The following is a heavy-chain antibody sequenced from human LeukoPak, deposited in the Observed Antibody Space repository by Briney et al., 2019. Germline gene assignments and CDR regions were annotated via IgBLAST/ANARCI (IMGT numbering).Heavy chain of an antibody. CDR3: ARDLSVTTSWFDP. CDR2: IWYDGSNK. V-gene: IGHV3-33*01. Sequence: GGSLRLSCAASGFTFSSYGMHWVRQAPGKGLEWVAVIWYDGSNKYYADSVKGRFTISRDNSKNTLYLQMNSLRAEDTAVYYCARDLSVTTSWFDPWGQGTLVTASS. CDR1: GFTFSSYG. J-gene: IGHJ5*02. D-gene: IGHD4-11*01.